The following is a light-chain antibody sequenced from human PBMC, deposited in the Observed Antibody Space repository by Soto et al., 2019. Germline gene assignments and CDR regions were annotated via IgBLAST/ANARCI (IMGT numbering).Light chain of an antibody. Sequence: QSALTQPPSASGSPGQSVTISCTGTSSDVGGYKYVSWYQQHPGKAPKLMIYEVSKRPSGVPDRFSGSKSGNTASLTVSGLQAEDEADYYCSSYAGSNNLVFGGGTK. CDR3: SSYAGSNNLV. CDR2: EVS. CDR1: SSDVGGYKY. J-gene: IGLJ2*01. V-gene: IGLV2-8*01.